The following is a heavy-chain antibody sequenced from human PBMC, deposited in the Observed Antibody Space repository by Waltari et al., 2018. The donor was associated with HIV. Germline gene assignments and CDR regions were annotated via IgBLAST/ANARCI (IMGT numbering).Heavy chain of an antibody. V-gene: IGHV3-15*01. J-gene: IGHJ4*02. D-gene: IGHD3-16*01. CDR3: ATLGGGTRDY. CDR1: GFTISDAW. CDR2: IKSQMDGGTT. Sequence: EVQLVASGAGLVKPGGSIRLACAAPGFTISDAWVSWVRQAPGEGVEWVGRIKSQMDGGTTDYAATMKGRFTISGDESKNTLYLQMNSLKVEDTAMYYCATLGGGTRDYWGQGTLVTVSS.